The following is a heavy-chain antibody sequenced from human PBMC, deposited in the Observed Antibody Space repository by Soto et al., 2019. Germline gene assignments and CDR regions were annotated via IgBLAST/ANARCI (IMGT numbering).Heavy chain of an antibody. CDR2: INPSGET. D-gene: IGHD6-13*01. CDR3: ATKGRWYVGYYYYGMDV. J-gene: IGHJ6*02. Sequence: ASVKVSCKASGYTFTSYYMHWVRQAPGQGLEWMGIINPSGETIYAQKFRGRVTMTEDTSTDTAYMELSSLRSEDTAVYYCATKGRWYVGYYYYGMDVWGQGTTVTVSS. CDR1: GYTFTSYY. V-gene: IGHV1-46*01.